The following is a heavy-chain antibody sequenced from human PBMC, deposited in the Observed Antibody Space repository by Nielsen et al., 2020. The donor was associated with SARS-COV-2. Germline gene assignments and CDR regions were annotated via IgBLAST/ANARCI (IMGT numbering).Heavy chain of an antibody. V-gene: IGHV4-59*01. CDR2: IYYSGST. J-gene: IGHJ3*02. Sequence: SETLSLTCTVSGGSISSYYWSWIRQPPGKGLEWIGYIYYSGSTNYNPSLKSRVTISVDTSKNQFSLKLSSVTAADTAVYYCARDRKWLLGHPDAFDIWGQGTMVTVSS. CDR3: ARDRKWLLGHPDAFDI. CDR1: GGSISSYY. D-gene: IGHD3-22*01.